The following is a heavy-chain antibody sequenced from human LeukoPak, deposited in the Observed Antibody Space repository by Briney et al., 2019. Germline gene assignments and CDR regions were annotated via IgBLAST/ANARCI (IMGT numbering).Heavy chain of an antibody. J-gene: IGHJ6*03. D-gene: IGHD6-13*01. CDR3: ARTTEAHSWRTRYYSYYMDV. Sequence: GASVKVSCKASGYTFTSYAMNWVRQAPGQGLEWMGIINPSGGSPSYAQKFQGRVTMTRDMSTSTVYMELSSLRSEDTAVYYCARTTEAHSWRTRYYSYYMDVWGKGTTVTVSS. CDR1: GYTFTSYA. CDR2: INPSGGSP. V-gene: IGHV1-46*01.